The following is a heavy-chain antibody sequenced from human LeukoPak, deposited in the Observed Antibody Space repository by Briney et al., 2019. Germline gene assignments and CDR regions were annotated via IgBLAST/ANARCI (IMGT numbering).Heavy chain of an antibody. CDR1: GFSFSGCG. CDR2: LSRTGDYT. Sequence: GGSLRLSCAASGFSFSGCGMGWVRQAPGKGLEWVSTLSRTGDYTYYADSVKGRFSISRDNSKNTLYLQMASLRVEDTAIYYCAKLPAPGGDYVYFDSWGQGTLVTVSS. J-gene: IGHJ4*02. D-gene: IGHD3-16*01. V-gene: IGHV3-23*01. CDR3: AKLPAPGGDYVYFDS.